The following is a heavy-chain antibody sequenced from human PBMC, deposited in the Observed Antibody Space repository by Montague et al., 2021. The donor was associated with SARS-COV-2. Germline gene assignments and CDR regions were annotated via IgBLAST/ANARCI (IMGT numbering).Heavy chain of an antibody. D-gene: IGHD3-3*01. J-gene: IGHJ4*02. Sequence: SETLSLTCTVSGGSISSYYWSWIRQPAGKGLEWIGFKYYSGSTYYNPTLKSRVTISVDTSKNQFSLKLSSVTAADTAVYYCATLPSSTTIFGVVQGYYFDDWGQGTLVTVSS. CDR1: GGSISSYY. CDR3: ATLPSSTTIFGVVQGYYFDD. CDR2: KYYSGST. V-gene: IGHV4-59*04.